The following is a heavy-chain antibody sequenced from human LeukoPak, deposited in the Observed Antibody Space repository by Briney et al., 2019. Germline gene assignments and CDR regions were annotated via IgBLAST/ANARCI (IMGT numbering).Heavy chain of an antibody. CDR2: INPNSGGT. V-gene: IGHV1-2*02. J-gene: IGHJ5*02. D-gene: IGHD2-2*01. CDR3: ARDFGVVAEDNWFDP. CDR1: GYTFTGYY. Sequence: GASVKVSCKASGYTFTGYYMHWVRQAPGQGLEWMGWINPNSGGTNYAQKFQGRVTMTRDTSISTAYMELSRLRSDDTAVYYCARDFGVVAEDNWFDPWGQGTLVTVSS.